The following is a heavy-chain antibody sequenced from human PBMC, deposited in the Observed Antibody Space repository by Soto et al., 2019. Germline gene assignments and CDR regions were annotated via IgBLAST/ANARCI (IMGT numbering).Heavy chain of an antibody. J-gene: IGHJ5*02. CDR3: AKGVRGVPNWFDP. Sequence: QVQLQESGPGLVRPSQTLPLSCTVSGGSISNSANHWSWIRQHPGEGLEWIGYIYYSGGTYYSPSLKGRVTMSIDASKNQFSLKLSSVTAADTAVYYCAKGVRGVPNWFDPWGQGILVTVSS. CDR1: GGSISNSANH. CDR2: IYYSGGT. V-gene: IGHV4-31*03. D-gene: IGHD3-10*01.